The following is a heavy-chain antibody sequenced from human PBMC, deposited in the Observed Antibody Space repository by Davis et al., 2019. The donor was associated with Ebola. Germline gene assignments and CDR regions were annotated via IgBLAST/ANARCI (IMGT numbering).Heavy chain of an antibody. Sequence: GSLKISCAASGITLSGYGMHWVRQAPGKGLEWVAVIWYDGSNKYYADSVKGRFTISRDISKNTLYLQMNSLRAEDTAVYYCARGLWGDTDYWGQGTLVTVSS. V-gene: IGHV3-33*01. CDR3: ARGLWGDTDY. CDR2: IWYDGSNK. D-gene: IGHD5-18*01. J-gene: IGHJ4*02. CDR1: GITLSGYG.